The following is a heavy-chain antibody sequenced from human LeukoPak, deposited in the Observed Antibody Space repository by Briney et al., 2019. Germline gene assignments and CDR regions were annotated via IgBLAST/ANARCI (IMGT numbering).Heavy chain of an antibody. Sequence: SVKVSCKTSGGAFDNYAISWVRQAPGRGVEWMGRIVPILGLSSYAQNFQGRVTITADKSTTTVNLELNGLRSDDTAIYYCARARYIGAAYGTLWFDPWGQGTLVTVSS. J-gene: IGHJ5*02. V-gene: IGHV1-69*04. CDR3: ARARYIGAAYGTLWFDP. D-gene: IGHD6-13*01. CDR2: IVPILGLS. CDR1: GGAFDNYA.